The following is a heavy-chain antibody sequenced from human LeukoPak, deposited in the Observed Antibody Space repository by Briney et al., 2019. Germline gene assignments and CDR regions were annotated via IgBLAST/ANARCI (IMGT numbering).Heavy chain of an antibody. Sequence: ASVKVSCKASGYTFTSYGISWVRQAPGQGLEWMGWISAYNGNTNYAQKLQGRVTMTTDTSTSTAYMELRSLRSDDTAVYYCARLAAGTWVDYFDYWGQGTPVTVSS. CDR2: ISAYNGNT. CDR1: GYTFTSYG. V-gene: IGHV1-18*01. J-gene: IGHJ4*02. D-gene: IGHD6-13*01. CDR3: ARLAAGTWVDYFDY.